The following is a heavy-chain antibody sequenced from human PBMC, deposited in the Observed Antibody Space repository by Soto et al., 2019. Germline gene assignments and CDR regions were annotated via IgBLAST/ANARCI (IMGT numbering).Heavy chain of an antibody. CDR2: IIPIFGTA. V-gene: IGHV1-69*01. D-gene: IGHD3-16*02. CDR3: ARGYDHVWGSYRSHYYYYYGMDV. CDR1: GGTFSSYA. J-gene: IGHJ6*02. Sequence: QVQLVQSGAEVKKPGSSVKVSCKASGGTFSSYAISWVRQAPGQGLEWMGGIIPIFGTANYAQKFQGRVTITADESTSTAYMELSSLRSEDTAVYYCARGYDHVWGSYRSHYYYYYGMDVWGQGTTVTVSS.